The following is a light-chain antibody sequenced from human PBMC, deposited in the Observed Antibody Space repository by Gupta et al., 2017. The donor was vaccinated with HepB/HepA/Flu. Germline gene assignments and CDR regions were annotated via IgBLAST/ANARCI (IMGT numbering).Light chain of an antibody. CDR3: AAWDDSRNGVV. V-gene: IGLV1-44*01. CDR2: TNN. CDR1: SSNIGSNT. J-gene: IGLJ3*02. Sequence: QSVLTQPPSVSGPPGQRVTISCSGSSSNIGSNTVNWYQQLPGTAPKLLIYTNNRRPSGVPDRFSGSKSGTSASVASSGLQAEDEADYYCAAWDDSRNGVVFGGGTKLTVL.